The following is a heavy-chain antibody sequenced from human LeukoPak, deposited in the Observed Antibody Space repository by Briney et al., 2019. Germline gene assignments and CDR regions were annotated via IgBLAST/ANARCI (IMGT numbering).Heavy chain of an antibody. CDR1: GFTFSSYE. V-gene: IGHV3-48*03. CDR3: ARVSSGYFYYYYGMDV. D-gene: IGHD3-22*01. Sequence: GGSLRLSCAASGFTFSSYEMNWVRQAPGKGLEWVSYISSSDSTIYYADSVKGRFTISRDNAKNSLYLQMNSLRAGDTAVYYCARVSSGYFYYYYGMDVWGQGTTVTVSS. CDR2: ISSSDSTI. J-gene: IGHJ6*02.